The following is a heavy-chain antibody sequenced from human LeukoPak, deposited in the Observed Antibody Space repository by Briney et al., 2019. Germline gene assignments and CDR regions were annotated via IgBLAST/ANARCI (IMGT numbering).Heavy chain of an antibody. CDR2: IYRSEST. Sequence: KPSETLSLTCTVSGGSISNYYWSWIRQPPGKGLEWIGYIYRSESTNYNPSLKSRVTISEDTSKNQFSLKLTSVTAADTAVYFCARALFRYDSSSRSLHWYFDLWGRGTLVTVSS. CDR1: GGSISNYY. CDR3: ARALFRYDSSSRSLHWYFDL. D-gene: IGHD3-22*01. V-gene: IGHV4-59*01. J-gene: IGHJ2*01.